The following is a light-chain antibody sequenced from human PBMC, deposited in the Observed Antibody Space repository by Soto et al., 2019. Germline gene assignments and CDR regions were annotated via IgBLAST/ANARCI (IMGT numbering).Light chain of an antibody. CDR3: SSFTGSENP. CDR2: EVS. J-gene: IGLJ2*01. CDR1: SSDIGAYNY. Sequence: QSALTQPPSASGSPGQSVTISCTGTSSDIGAYNYVSWYQQYPGKAPKLIIYEVSQRPSGVPDRFSGSKSGNTASLTVSGLQLEDEADYYCSSFTGSENPFGGGTKLTVL. V-gene: IGLV2-8*01.